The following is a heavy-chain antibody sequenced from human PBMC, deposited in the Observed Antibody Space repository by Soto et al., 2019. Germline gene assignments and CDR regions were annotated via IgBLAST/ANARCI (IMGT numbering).Heavy chain of an antibody. J-gene: IGHJ3*02. D-gene: IGHD5-12*01. CDR3: AKDNGGYNYEQRFGAFDI. CDR1: GFTFSSYG. CDR2: ISYDGSNK. V-gene: IGHV3-30*18. Sequence: GGSLRLSCAASGFTFSSYGMHWVRQAPGKGLEWVAVISYDGSNKYYADSVKGRFTISRDNSKNTLYLQMNRLRAEDTAVYYCAKDNGGYNYEQRFGAFDIWGQGTMVTVSS.